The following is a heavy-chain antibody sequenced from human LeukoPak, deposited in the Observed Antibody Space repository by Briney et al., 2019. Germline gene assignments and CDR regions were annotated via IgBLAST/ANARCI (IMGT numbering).Heavy chain of an antibody. V-gene: IGHV5-51*01. CDR3: ARLRSSSWYTVDY. Sequence: KVSCKASGGTFSSYAIGWVRQAPGQGLEWMGIIYPDDSDTRYSPSFQGLVTISADKSITTAYLQWSSLKAPDTAMYYCARLRSSSWYTVDYWGQGTLATVSS. J-gene: IGHJ4*02. D-gene: IGHD6-13*01. CDR2: IYPDDSDT. CDR1: GGTFSSYA.